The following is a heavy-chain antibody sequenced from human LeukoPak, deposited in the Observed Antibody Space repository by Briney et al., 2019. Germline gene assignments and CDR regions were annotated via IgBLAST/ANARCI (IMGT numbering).Heavy chain of an antibody. CDR2: ISGSGGST. Sequence: GGSLRLSCAASGFTFSSYAMSWVRQAPGKGLEWVSAISGSGGSTYYADSVKGRFTISRDNSKNTLYLQMSSLRAEDTAVYYCANPPALAGATPPDFDYWGQGALVTVSS. CDR1: GFTFSSYA. V-gene: IGHV3-23*01. J-gene: IGHJ4*02. D-gene: IGHD1-26*01. CDR3: ANPPALAGATPPDFDY.